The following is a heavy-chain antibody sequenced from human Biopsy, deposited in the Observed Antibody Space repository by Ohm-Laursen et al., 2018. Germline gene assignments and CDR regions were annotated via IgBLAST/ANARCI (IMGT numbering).Heavy chain of an antibody. CDR3: AADADGYYTEFDY. V-gene: IGHV1-69*04. CDR2: IVPILGHL. D-gene: IGHD3-3*01. Sequence: SVKVSCKASGGPSTNYAFSWVRQAPGQGLEWVGRIVPILGHLNYTQRFQGRVSITADKSTSYVYMELSRLTSGDTAVYYCAADADGYYTEFDYWGPGTLVTVSS. J-gene: IGHJ4*02. CDR1: GGPSTNYA.